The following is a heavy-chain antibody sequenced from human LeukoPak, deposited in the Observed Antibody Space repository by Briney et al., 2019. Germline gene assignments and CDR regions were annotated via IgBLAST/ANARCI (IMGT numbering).Heavy chain of an antibody. CDR3: ARDSSGWYGKYYYYYYGMDV. CDR2: IIPIFGTA. CDR1: GGTFSSYA. J-gene: IGHJ6*02. V-gene: IGHV1-69*13. D-gene: IGHD6-19*01. Sequence: GASVKVSCKASGGTFSSYAISWVRQAPGQGLEWMGGIIPIFGTANYAQKFQGRVTITADESTSTAYMELSSLRSEDTAVYYCARDSSGWYGKYYYYYYGMDVWGQGTTVTVSS.